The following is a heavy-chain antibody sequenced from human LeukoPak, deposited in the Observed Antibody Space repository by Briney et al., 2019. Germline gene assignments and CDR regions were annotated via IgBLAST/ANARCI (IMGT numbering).Heavy chain of an antibody. CDR2: IYSGGNT. D-gene: IGHD6-13*01. V-gene: IGHV3-53*01. J-gene: IGHJ4*02. Sequence: PGGSLRLSCAASGFTVSSNYMGWVRQAPGKGLEWVSIIYSGGNTYYADSVKGRFTISRDSSKNTLYLQMNSLRADDTAVYYCARVGAAAGLFDYWGQGTLVTVSS. CDR3: ARVGAAAGLFDY. CDR1: GFTVSSNY.